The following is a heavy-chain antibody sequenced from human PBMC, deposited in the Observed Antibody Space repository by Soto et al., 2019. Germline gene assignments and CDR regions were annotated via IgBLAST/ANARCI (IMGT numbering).Heavy chain of an antibody. CDR2: IIPISGTA. D-gene: IGHD2-2*01. Sequence: QVQLVQSGAEVKKPGSSVKVSCKASGGTFSSYAISWVRQAPGQGLEWMGGIIPISGTAHYAQKFQGRVTSTADESTSTAYMELSSLRYEDTAVYYCARSQGSSTSLEIYYYYYYGMDVWGHGTTVTVSS. CDR1: GGTFSSYA. V-gene: IGHV1-69*01. CDR3: ARSQGSSTSLEIYYYYYYGMDV. J-gene: IGHJ6*02.